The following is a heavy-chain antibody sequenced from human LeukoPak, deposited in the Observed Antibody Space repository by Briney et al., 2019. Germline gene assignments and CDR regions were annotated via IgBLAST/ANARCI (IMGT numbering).Heavy chain of an antibody. Sequence: SQTLSLTCAISGDSVSSNSAAWSWIRQSPSRGLEGLVRTYYGSKWYTHYAFSLKSRISINPDTSKNQFSLQLNSVTPEDTAVYYCARDGGGGDDLFDYWGQGTLVTVSS. CDR2: TYYGSKWYT. V-gene: IGHV6-1*01. D-gene: IGHD5-12*01. CDR1: GDSVSSNSAA. CDR3: ARDGGGGDDLFDY. J-gene: IGHJ4*02.